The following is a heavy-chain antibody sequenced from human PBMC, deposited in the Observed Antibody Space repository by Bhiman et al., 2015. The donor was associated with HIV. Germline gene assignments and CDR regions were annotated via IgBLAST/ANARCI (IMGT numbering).Heavy chain of an antibody. D-gene: IGHD6-13*01. CDR3: AKGSFIAAAGGPGGGFNY. Sequence: EVQLVESGGGLVKPGGSLRLSCVVSGFTFRSYAMSWVRQAPGKGLEWVSGIIGSGGSTYYTGSVKGRFTISRDNSKNTLYLQMNSLTAEDTALYYCAKGSFIAAAGGPGGGFNYWGQGTLVTVSS. CDR1: GFTFRSYA. V-gene: IGHV3-23*04. J-gene: IGHJ4*02. CDR2: IIGSGGST.